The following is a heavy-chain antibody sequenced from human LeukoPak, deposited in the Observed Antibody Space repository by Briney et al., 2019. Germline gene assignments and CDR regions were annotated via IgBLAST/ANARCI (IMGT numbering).Heavy chain of an antibody. CDR3: TTDGVGGYFDWLSIDY. CDR2: IKSKTDGGTT. Sequence: GGSLRLSCAASGFTFSSYGMQWVRQAPGKGLEWVGRIKSKTDGGTTDYAAPVKGRFTISRDDSKNTLYLQMNSLKTEDTAVYYCTTDGVGGYFDWLSIDYRGQGTLVTVSS. D-gene: IGHD3-9*01. CDR1: GFTFSSYG. V-gene: IGHV3-15*01. J-gene: IGHJ4*02.